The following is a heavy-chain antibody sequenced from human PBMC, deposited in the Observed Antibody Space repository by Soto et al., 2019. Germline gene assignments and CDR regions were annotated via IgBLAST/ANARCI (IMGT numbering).Heavy chain of an antibody. D-gene: IGHD2-15*01. CDR2: INAGNGNT. CDR1: GYTFTSYA. Sequence: ASVKVSCKASGYTFTSYAMHWVRQAPGQRLEWMGWINAGNGNTKYSQKFQGRVTITRDTSASTAYMELSSLRSEDTAVYYCVTTPPGCSVGSCHASPAYYWGQGTLVTVST. V-gene: IGHV1-3*01. J-gene: IGHJ4*02. CDR3: VTTPPGCSVGSCHASPAYY.